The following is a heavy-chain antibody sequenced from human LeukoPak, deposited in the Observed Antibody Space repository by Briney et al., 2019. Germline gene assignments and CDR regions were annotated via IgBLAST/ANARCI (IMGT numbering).Heavy chain of an antibody. CDR3: ARDRLLYYYDSGPTGHFQH. CDR2: IKQDGSET. V-gene: IGHV3-7*01. D-gene: IGHD3-22*01. Sequence: GGSLRLSCLASGLTFSNFWMTWLRQAPGKGLEWVANIKQDGSETYYSDSVRGRFTISRDNAKNSLYLQMSSLRADDTAVYYCARDRLLYYYDSGPTGHFQHWGQGTLVTV. J-gene: IGHJ1*01. CDR1: GLTFSNFW.